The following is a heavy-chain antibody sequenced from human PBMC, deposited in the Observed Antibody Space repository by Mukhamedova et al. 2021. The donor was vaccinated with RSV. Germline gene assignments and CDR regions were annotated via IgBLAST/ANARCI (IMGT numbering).Heavy chain of an antibody. J-gene: IGHJ6*02. Sequence: GRFTISRDDSKSIAYLQMNSLKTEDTAVYYCTRDWGYSGNSPPNYYGMDVWGQGTTVTVSS. D-gene: IGHD1-26*01. V-gene: IGHV3-49*02. CDR3: TRDWGYSGNSPPNYYGMDV.